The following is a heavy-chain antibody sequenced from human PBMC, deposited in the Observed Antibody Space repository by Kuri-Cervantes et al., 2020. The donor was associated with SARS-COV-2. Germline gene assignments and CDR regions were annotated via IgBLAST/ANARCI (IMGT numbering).Heavy chain of an antibody. D-gene: IGHD5-18*01. V-gene: IGHV1-3*01. J-gene: IGHJ2*01. CDR2: INAGNGNT. CDR1: GYTFTSYA. CDR3: ARDRQLWLLESWYFDL. Sequence: ASVKVSCKASGYTFTSYAMHWVRQAPGQRLEWMGWINAGNGNTKYSQKFQGRVTITRDTSASTAYMELSSLRSEDTAVYYCARDRQLWLLESWYFDLWGRGTLVTVSS.